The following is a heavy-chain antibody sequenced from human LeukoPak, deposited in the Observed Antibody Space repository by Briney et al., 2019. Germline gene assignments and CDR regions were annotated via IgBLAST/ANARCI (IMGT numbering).Heavy chain of an antibody. J-gene: IGHJ4*02. CDR3: ARSAGYCSSTSCYTGVGYFDC. Sequence: GESLKISCKGSGYGFTSYWIGWVRQRPGKGLEWMGIIYPGDSDTRYSPSFQGQVTISADKSISTAYLQWRSLKASDTAMYYCARSAGYCSSTSCYTGVGYFDCWGQGTLVTVSS. CDR2: IYPGDSDT. CDR1: GYGFTSYW. D-gene: IGHD2-2*02. V-gene: IGHV5-51*01.